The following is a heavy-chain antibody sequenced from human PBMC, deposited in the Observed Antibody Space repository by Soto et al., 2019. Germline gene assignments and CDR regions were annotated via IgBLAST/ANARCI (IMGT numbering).Heavy chain of an antibody. CDR2: IYYSGST. V-gene: IGHV4-59*01. Sequence: QVQLQESGPGLVKPSETLSLTCTVSGGSISSYYWSWIRQPPGKGLEWIGYIYYSGSTNYNPSLKSRVTVSVDTSKNQFSLKLSSVTAADTAVYYCARDQGEGFYWGQGTLVTVSS. D-gene: IGHD3-10*01. CDR3: ARDQGEGFY. J-gene: IGHJ4*02. CDR1: GGSISSYY.